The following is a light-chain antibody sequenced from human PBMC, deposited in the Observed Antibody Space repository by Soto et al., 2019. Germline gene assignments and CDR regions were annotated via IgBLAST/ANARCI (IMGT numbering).Light chain of an antibody. Sequence: EIVLTQSPGTLSLSPGERATLSCRASQSVSSHLARYQQKPGQAPRLLIYDASNRATGIPARFSGSGSGTDFTLTISSLEPEDFAVYHCVQRTTWPWTCGQGSKVEIK. CDR1: QSVSSH. CDR3: VQRTTWPWT. J-gene: IGKJ1*01. CDR2: DAS. V-gene: IGKV3-11*01.